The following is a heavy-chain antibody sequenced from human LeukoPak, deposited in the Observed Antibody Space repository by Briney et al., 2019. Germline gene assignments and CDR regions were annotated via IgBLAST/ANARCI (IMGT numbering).Heavy chain of an antibody. Sequence: SETLSLTCTVSGGSISSYYWSWIRRPPWKGLEWIGYIYYSGSTNYNPSLKSRVTISVDTSKDQFSLKLSSVTAADTAVYYCARDESSSSWYGDAIIWGQGTMVTVSS. J-gene: IGHJ3*02. V-gene: IGHV4-59*01. CDR1: GGSISSYY. CDR2: IYYSGST. CDR3: ARDESSSSWYGDAII. D-gene: IGHD6-13*01.